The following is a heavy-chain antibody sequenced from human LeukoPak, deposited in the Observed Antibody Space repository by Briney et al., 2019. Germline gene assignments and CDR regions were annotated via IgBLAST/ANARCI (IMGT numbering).Heavy chain of an antibody. V-gene: IGHV3-23*01. J-gene: IGHJ4*02. CDR3: AKGGQWLRFFDY. D-gene: IGHD5-12*01. CDR2: ISGSGGST. Sequence: PGGSLRLSCAASGFTFSSYAMSWVRQAPGKGLEWASAISGSGGSTYYADSVKGRFTISRDNSKNTLYLQMNSLRAGDTAVYYCAKGGQWLRFFDYWGQGTLVTVPS. CDR1: GFTFSSYA.